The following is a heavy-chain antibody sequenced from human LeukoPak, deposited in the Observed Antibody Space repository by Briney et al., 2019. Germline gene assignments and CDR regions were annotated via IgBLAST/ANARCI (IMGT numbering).Heavy chain of an antibody. Sequence: ASVKVSCKASGYTFTGYYMHWVRQASGQGLEWTGWINPNSGGTNYAQKFQGRVTMTRDTSISTAYMELSRLRSDDTAVYYCATGRRYYDILTGYYIQIHPFDYWGQGTLVTVSS. CDR2: INPNSGGT. CDR1: GYTFTGYY. V-gene: IGHV1-2*02. D-gene: IGHD3-9*01. J-gene: IGHJ4*02. CDR3: ATGRRYYDILTGYYIQIHPFDY.